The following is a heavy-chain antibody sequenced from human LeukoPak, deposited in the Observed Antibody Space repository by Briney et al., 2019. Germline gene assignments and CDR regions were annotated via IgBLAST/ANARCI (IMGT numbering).Heavy chain of an antibody. CDR2: IRGGSSDI. J-gene: IGHJ4*02. CDR1: GFTVSSNY. CDR3: ARDHEWAFDY. Sequence: GGSLRLSCAASGFTVSSNYMSWVRQAPGKGLEWVSYIRGGSSDIHYADSVKGRFTISRDDAKNSLYLQMNSLRAEDTAVYFCARDHEWAFDYWGQGTLVTVSS. D-gene: IGHD1-26*01. V-gene: IGHV3-11*06.